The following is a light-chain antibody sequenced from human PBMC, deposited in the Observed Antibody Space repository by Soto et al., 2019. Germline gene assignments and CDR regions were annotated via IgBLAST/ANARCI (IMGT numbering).Light chain of an antibody. CDR2: DAS. J-gene: IGKJ1*01. Sequence: EIVLTQSPATLSLSPGERATLSCRGSQSVSSYLAWYQQKPGQAPRLLIYDASNRATDIPARFSGRGSGTDFTLTISILEPEDSAVYFCQQRSSWPRTFGQGTKVEIK. CDR1: QSVSSY. V-gene: IGKV3-11*01. CDR3: QQRSSWPRT.